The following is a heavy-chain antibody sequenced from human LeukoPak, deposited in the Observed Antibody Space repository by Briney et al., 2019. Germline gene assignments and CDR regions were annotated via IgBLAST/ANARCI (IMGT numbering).Heavy chain of an antibody. J-gene: IGHJ4*02. Sequence: GASVKVSCKASGYTFTSHFMHWVRQAPGQGLEWMGIINPRGGSTSYTQKFQGRVTMTRDTSTSTVYMELSSLRSEDTAVYYCAGSIRYYFDYWGQGTLVTVSS. CDR1: GYTFTSHF. D-gene: IGHD2/OR15-2a*01. CDR2: INPRGGST. V-gene: IGHV1-46*01. CDR3: AGSIRYYFDY.